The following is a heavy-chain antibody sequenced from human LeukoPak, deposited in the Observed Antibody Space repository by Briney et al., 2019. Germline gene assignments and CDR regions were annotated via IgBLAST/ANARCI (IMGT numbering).Heavy chain of an antibody. V-gene: IGHV3-66*01. Sequence: GGSLRLSCAASGFTVSSNYMSWVRQAPGKGLEWVSVIYSGGSTYYADSVKGRFTISRDNSKNTLYLQMNSLRAEDTAVYYCARGPGSSWARDAFDIWGQGTMVTVSS. D-gene: IGHD6-13*01. CDR1: GFTVSSNY. CDR3: ARGPGSSWARDAFDI. J-gene: IGHJ3*02. CDR2: IYSGGST.